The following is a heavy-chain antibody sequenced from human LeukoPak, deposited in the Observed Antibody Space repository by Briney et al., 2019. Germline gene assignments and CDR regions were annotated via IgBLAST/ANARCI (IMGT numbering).Heavy chain of an antibody. CDR1: GGSISSYH. D-gene: IGHD3-3*01. CDR3: ARDVFGVVTPYFDY. V-gene: IGHV4-59*12. Sequence: PSETLSLTCTVSGGSISSYHWSWIRQPPGKGLEWIGYIYYSGSTNYNPSLKSRVTISVDTSKNQFSLKLSSVTAADTAVYYCARDVFGVVTPYFDYWGQGTLVTVSS. J-gene: IGHJ4*02. CDR2: IYYSGST.